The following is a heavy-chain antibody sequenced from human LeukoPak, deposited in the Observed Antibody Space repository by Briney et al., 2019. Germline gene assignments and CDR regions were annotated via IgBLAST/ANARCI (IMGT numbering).Heavy chain of an antibody. CDR1: GGSISSSSYY. CDR2: IYYSGST. CDR3: ARGTYYYDSSGYANLPALNAFDI. V-gene: IGHV4-39*07. D-gene: IGHD3-22*01. Sequence: PSETLSLTCTVSGGSISSSSYYWGWIRQPPGKGLEWIGSIYYSGSTYYNPSLKSRVTISVDKSKNQFSLKLSSVTAADTAVYYCARGTYYYDSSGYANLPALNAFDIWGQGTMVTVSS. J-gene: IGHJ3*02.